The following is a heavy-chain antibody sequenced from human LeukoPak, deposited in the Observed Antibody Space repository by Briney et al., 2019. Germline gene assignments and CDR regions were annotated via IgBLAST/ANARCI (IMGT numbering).Heavy chain of an antibody. CDR2: ISHRGST. J-gene: IGHJ4*02. V-gene: IGHV4-38-2*02. CDR1: GYSISNGYY. Sequence: SETLSLTCTVSGYSISNGYYWGWIRQPPGKGLEWVGSISHRGSTYYNPSLRSRITISLDRSKQKFSLKLTSVTAADTAVYFCTRGAEYYAIWRGYAGYSDYWGQGISVTVSS. D-gene: IGHD3-3*01. CDR3: TRGAEYYAIWRGYAGYSDY.